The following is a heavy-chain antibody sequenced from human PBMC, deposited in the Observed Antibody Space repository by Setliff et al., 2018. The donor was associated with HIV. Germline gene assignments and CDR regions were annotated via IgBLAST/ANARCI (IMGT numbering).Heavy chain of an antibody. CDR3: AREDLRAGDPAFDI. V-gene: IGHV3-13*03. CDR1: GFTFSSYD. D-gene: IGHD7-27*01. CDR2: IGTAGDT. Sequence: PGGSLRLSCAACGFTFSSYDMHWVRQATGKGLEWVSAIGTAGDTYYPGSVKGQFTISRENAKNSLYLQMNSLRAGDMAVYYCAREDLRAGDPAFDIWGQGTMVTVSS. J-gene: IGHJ3*02.